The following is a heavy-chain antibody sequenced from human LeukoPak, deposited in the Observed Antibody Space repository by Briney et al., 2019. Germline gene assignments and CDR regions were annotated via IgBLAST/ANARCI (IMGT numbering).Heavy chain of an antibody. J-gene: IGHJ4*02. D-gene: IGHD5-12*01. CDR1: GFTFSSYE. V-gene: IGHV3-48*03. CDR2: ISSSGSTI. CDR3: ARDSKWLRACDY. Sequence: GGSLRLSCAVSGFTFSSYEMNWVRQAPGKGLEWVSYISSSGSTIYYADSVKGRFTISRVNAKNSLYLQMNSLRAEDTAVYYCARDSKWLRACDYWGQGTLVTVSS.